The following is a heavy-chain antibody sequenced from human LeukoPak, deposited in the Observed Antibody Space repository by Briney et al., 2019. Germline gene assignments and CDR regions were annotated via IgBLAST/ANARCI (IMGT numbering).Heavy chain of an antibody. CDR1: GYTFTGYY. V-gene: IGHV1-2*02. D-gene: IGHD5-18*01. CDR2: INPNSGGT. CDR3: ARDRGYSYGNYFDY. J-gene: IGHJ4*02. Sequence: ASVKASCKAFGYTFTGYYIHWVRQAPGQGLEWMGWINPNSGGTNYAQKFQGKVTMTRDTSISTAYMELSRLRSDDTAVYYCARDRGYSYGNYFDYWGQGTLVTVSS.